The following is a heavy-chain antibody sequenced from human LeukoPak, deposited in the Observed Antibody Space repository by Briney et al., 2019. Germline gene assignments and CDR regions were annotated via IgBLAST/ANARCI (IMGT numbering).Heavy chain of an antibody. J-gene: IGHJ6*03. Sequence: GGSLRISCTASGFTFSSSAITWVRQAPAKGLEWVSGISGSGSGIYYADFVKGRFTIARDKSKNTMYLEMNSLRDEDTAVYYCAKMNGYMDVWGKGTTVSVSS. D-gene: IGHD1-1*01. CDR2: ISGSGSGI. V-gene: IGHV3-23*01. CDR3: AKMNGYMDV. CDR1: GFTFSSSA.